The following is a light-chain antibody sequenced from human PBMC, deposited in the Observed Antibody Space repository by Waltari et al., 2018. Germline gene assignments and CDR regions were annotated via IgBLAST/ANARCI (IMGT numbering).Light chain of an antibody. Sequence: SFVVTQTPSVSVAPGQTAKIECGGENIGSKSVQWYQKKAGQAPVLVIYDDSDRHTGIPERFSGSNSRNTATLTISSVEAGDEADYYCQVWDDNSEQVIFGGGSKLTVL. V-gene: IGLV3-21*02. J-gene: IGLJ2*01. CDR3: QVWDDNSEQVI. CDR2: DDS. CDR1: NIGSKS.